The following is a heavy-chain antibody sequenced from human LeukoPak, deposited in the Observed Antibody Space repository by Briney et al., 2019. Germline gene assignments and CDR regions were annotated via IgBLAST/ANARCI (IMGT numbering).Heavy chain of an antibody. CDR1: GGTFSSYA. V-gene: IGHV1-69*13. Sequence: EASVKVSCKASGGTFSSYAISWVRQAPGQGLEWMGGIIPIFGTANYAQKFQGRVTITADESTSTAYMELSSLRSEDTAVYYCARDPGVRFLEWFFDYWGQGTLVTVSS. D-gene: IGHD3-3*01. CDR2: IIPIFGTA. CDR3: ARDPGVRFLEWFFDY. J-gene: IGHJ4*02.